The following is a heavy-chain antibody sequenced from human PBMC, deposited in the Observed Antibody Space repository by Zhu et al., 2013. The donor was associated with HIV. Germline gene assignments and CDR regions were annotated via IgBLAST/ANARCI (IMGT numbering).Heavy chain of an antibody. CDR2: INTANGDT. Sequence: QVHLVQSGAEVKKPGASVKVSCKASGYTFTNHGIHWMRQAPGQRPEWMGWINTANGDTKYSQKFQGRVTITRDSSASTAYMELSSLRSEDTSVYFCARDSDPYGSGSSYRYYFDYWGQEPWSPSPQ. V-gene: IGHV1-3*04. D-gene: IGHD3-10*01. CDR1: GYTFTNHG. CDR3: ARDSDPYGSGSSYRYYFDY. J-gene: IGHJ4*01.